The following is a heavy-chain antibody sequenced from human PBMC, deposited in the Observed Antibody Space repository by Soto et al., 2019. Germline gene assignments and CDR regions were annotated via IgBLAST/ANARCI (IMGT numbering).Heavy chain of an antibody. Sequence: GGSLRLSCAASGFTFSSYAMSWVRQAPGKGLEWVSAISGSGGSTYYADSGKGRFTISRDNSKNTLYLQMNSLRAEDTAVYYCAKPTAAAPMTPYYYYYGMDVWGQGTTVTVSS. CDR3: AKPTAAAPMTPYYYYYGMDV. J-gene: IGHJ6*02. CDR2: ISGSGGST. D-gene: IGHD6-13*01. CDR1: GFTFSSYA. V-gene: IGHV3-23*01.